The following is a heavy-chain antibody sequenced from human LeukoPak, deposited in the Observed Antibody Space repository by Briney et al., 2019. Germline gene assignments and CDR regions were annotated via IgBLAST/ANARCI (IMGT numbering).Heavy chain of an antibody. CDR2: ISWNSGSI. CDR3: AKGASSSWYEYFQH. V-gene: IGHV3-9*01. Sequence: PGGSLRLSCAASGFTFDDYAMHWVRQAPGKGLEWVSGISWNSGSIGYADSVKGRFTISRDNAKNSLYLQMNSLRAEDTALYYCAKGASSSWYEYFQHWGQGTLVTVSS. J-gene: IGHJ1*01. D-gene: IGHD6-13*01. CDR1: GFTFDDYA.